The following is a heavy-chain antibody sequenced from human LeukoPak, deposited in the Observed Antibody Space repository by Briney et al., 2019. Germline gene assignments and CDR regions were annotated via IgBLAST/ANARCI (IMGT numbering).Heavy chain of an antibody. CDR3: ARVRNGAYYFDY. Sequence: GGSLRLSCAASGFIFSSYNMNWVRQAPGKGLEWVSYISSRSNTIYYADSVKGRFTISRDNAKNSLYLQMNSLRAEDTAVYYCARVRNGAYYFDYWGQGTLVTVSS. CDR2: ISSRSNTI. CDR1: GFIFSSYN. V-gene: IGHV3-48*04. J-gene: IGHJ4*02. D-gene: IGHD1-1*01.